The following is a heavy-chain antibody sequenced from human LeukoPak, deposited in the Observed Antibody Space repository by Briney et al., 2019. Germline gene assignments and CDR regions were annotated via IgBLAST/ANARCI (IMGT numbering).Heavy chain of an antibody. D-gene: IGHD4-17*01. CDR3: AFSGDYLNLPQH. J-gene: IGHJ1*01. CDR1: GYSFTSYW. V-gene: IGHV5-51*01. Sequence: GEPLHISCKGSGYSFTSYWIGCLRQMPGKGLEWMGIIYPGDSDTRYSPSFQGQVTISADKSISTAYLQWGSLKASDTAMYYCAFSGDYLNLPQHWGQGTLVTVSS. CDR2: IYPGDSDT.